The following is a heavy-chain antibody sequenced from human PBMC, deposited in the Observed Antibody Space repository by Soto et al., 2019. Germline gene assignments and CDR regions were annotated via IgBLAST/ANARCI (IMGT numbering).Heavy chain of an antibody. D-gene: IGHD3-9*01. CDR2: IYPGDSDT. CDR3: ARHIHYDILTGYYNGFDY. Sequence: PGESLKISCKGSGYSFTSYWIGWVRQMPGKGLEWMGIIYPGDSDTRYSPPFQGQVTISADKSISTAYLQWSSLKASDTAMYYCARHIHYDILTGYYNGFDYWGQGTLVTVSS. V-gene: IGHV5-51*01. CDR1: GYSFTSYW. J-gene: IGHJ4*02.